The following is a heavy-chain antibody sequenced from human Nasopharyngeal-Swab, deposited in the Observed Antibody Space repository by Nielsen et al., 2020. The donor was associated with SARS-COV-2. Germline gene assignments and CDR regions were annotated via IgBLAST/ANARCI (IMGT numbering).Heavy chain of an antibody. CDR3: ARLLKWDPDAFDI. D-gene: IGHD1-26*01. CDR1: GYSFTSYW. V-gene: IGHV5-51*07. Sequence: GESLKISCKGSGYSFTSYWIGWVHQMPGKGLEWMGIIYPGDSDTRYSPSFQGQVTISADKSISTAYLQWSSLKASDTAMYYCARLLKWDPDAFDIWGQGTMVTVSS. J-gene: IGHJ3*02. CDR2: IYPGDSDT.